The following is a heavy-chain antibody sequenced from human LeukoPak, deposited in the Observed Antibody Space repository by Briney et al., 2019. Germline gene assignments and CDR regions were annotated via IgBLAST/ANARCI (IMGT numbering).Heavy chain of an antibody. V-gene: IGHV4-59*08. CDR1: GGSISSYY. CDR2: IYYSGST. CDR3: ARVGSGYYGNFDY. D-gene: IGHD3-22*01. J-gene: IGHJ4*02. Sequence: PSETLSLTCTVSGGSISSYYWSWIRQPPGKGLEWIGYIYYSGSTNYNPSLKSRVTISVDTSKNQFSQKLSSVTAADTAVYYCARVGSGYYGNFDYWGQGTLVTLSS.